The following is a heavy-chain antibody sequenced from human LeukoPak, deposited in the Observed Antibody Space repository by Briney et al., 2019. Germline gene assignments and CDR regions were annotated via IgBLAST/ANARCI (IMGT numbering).Heavy chain of an antibody. Sequence: GGSLRLSCAASGFTFSSYAMSWVRQAPGKGLEWVSAISGSCGSTYYADSVKGRFTISRDNSKNTLYLQMNSLRAEDTAVYYCTKISVLGPVKYYDFWSGYYKSFGEDYWGQGTLVTVPS. CDR2: ISGSCGST. CDR3: TKISVLGPVKYYDFWSGYYKSFGEDY. V-gene: IGHV3-23*01. CDR1: GFTFSSYA. J-gene: IGHJ4*02. D-gene: IGHD3-3*01.